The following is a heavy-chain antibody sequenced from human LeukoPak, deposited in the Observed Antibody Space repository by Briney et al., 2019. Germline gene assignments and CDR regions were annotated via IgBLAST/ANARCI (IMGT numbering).Heavy chain of an antibody. Sequence: GGSLRLSCAASGFTFSTSWMTWVRQAPGKGLEFVANIKHDGSEKYYVDSVQGRFTISRDNAKNSLYLQMSSLRAEDTAVYYCARGPTMKMDVWGKGTTVTVSS. CDR2: IKHDGSEK. V-gene: IGHV3-7*01. J-gene: IGHJ6*04. CDR1: GFTFSTSW. CDR3: ARGPTMKMDV. D-gene: IGHD3-22*01.